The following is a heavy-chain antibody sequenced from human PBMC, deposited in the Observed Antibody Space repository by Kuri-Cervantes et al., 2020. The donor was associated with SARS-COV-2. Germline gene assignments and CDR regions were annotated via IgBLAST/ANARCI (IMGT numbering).Heavy chain of an antibody. D-gene: IGHD2-2*01. CDR2: ISGSGGST. J-gene: IGHJ4*02. CDR1: GFTFSSYA. CDR3: AKDRAIVVVPAAMGIGY. Sequence: GGSLRLSCAASGFTFSSYAMHWVRQAPGKGLEWVSAISGSGGSTYYADSVKSRFTISRDNSKNTLYLQMNSLRAEDTAVYYCAKDRAIVVVPAAMGIGYWGQGTLVPSPQ. V-gene: IGHV3-23*01.